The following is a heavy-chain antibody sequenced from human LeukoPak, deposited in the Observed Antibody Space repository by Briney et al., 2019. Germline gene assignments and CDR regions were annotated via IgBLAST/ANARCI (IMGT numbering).Heavy chain of an antibody. Sequence: SETLSPTCTVSGGSISSYYWSWIRQPSGKGLEWIGYIYYTGITNYNPSLESRVTISVDTSKNQFSLKLNSVTAADTAVYYCTRHDAVPVIGHGMGVWGQGTTVTVSS. CDR2: IYYTGIT. CDR1: GGSISSYY. D-gene: IGHD3-16*02. V-gene: IGHV4-59*08. CDR3: TRHDAVPVIGHGMGV. J-gene: IGHJ6*02.